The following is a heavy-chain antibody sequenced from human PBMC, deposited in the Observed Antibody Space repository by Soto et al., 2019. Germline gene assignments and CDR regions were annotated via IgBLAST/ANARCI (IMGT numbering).Heavy chain of an antibody. CDR1: GFSFSSYG. J-gene: IGHJ3*02. D-gene: IGHD2-15*01. CDR3: AKDQDGAFDI. V-gene: IGHV3-30*18. CDR2: ISYDGSNK. Sequence: PGGSLRLSCAASGFSFSSYGMHWVRQAPGKGLEWVAVISYDGSNKYYADSVKGRFTISRDNSKNTLYLQMNSLRAEDTAVYYCAKDQDGAFDIWGQGTMVTVSS.